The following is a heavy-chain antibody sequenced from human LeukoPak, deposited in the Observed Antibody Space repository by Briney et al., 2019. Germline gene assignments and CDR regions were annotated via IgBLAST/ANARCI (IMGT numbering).Heavy chain of an antibody. CDR1: GISFSSYA. V-gene: IGHV3-23*01. D-gene: IGHD6-19*01. Sequence: GGSLRLSCAASGISFSSYAMSWVRQAPGKGLEWVSGISGSGANTDYADSVKGRFIISRDNSKNTLFLQMNSLRDEDTAVYFCAKDTVGAVAGFDYWGQGTLVTVSS. CDR3: AKDTVGAVAGFDY. J-gene: IGHJ4*02. CDR2: ISGSGANT.